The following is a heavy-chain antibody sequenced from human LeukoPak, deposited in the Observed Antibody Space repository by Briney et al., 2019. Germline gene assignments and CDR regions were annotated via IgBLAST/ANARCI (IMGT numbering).Heavy chain of an antibody. D-gene: IGHD3-10*01. Sequence: PSQTLSLTCIISGGSITSGGYYWSWIRQHPGRGLEWIGYLSYIGSAYYSPSLKSRVTISPDRSKNQFSLKLSSVTAADTAVYFCARGVRRVTSYHFDYWGQGTLVTVPS. CDR3: ARGVRRVTSYHFDY. V-gene: IGHV4-31*03. J-gene: IGHJ4*02. CDR2: LSYIGSA. CDR1: GGSITSGGYY.